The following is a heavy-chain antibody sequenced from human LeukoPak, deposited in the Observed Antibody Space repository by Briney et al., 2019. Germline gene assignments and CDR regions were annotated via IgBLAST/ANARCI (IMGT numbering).Heavy chain of an antibody. J-gene: IGHJ5*02. CDR3: AGSNYDNWFDP. D-gene: IGHD3-10*01. Sequence: KPSETLSLTCTVSGGSISSGSYYCGWIRQPPGKGLEWIGSIYRSGNTYYNPSLKSRVTLSVDTSKNQFSLKLSSVTAADTAVYYCAGSNYDNWFDPWGQGTLVSVSS. V-gene: IGHV4-39*01. CDR2: IYRSGNT. CDR1: GGSISSGSYY.